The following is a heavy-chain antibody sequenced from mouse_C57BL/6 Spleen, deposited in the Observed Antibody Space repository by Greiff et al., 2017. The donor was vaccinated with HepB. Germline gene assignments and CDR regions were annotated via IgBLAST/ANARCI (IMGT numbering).Heavy chain of an antibody. D-gene: IGHD1-2*01. CDR3: ARTARIKY. Sequence: EVQLQESGPGLVKPSQSLSLTCTVTGYSITSGYGWNWIRQFPGNKLEWMGYISYSGSTNYNPTLKSRTSITRDTSKNQFFLQLNTVTTEDTAAYYCARTARIKYWGQGTTLTVSS. CDR1: GYSITSGYG. CDR2: ISYSGST. V-gene: IGHV3-2*02. J-gene: IGHJ2*01.